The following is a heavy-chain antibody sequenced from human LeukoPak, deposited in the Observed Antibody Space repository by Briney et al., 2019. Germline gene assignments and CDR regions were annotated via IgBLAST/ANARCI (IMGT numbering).Heavy chain of an antibody. CDR3: ATAGTGKAYAFDI. Sequence: GGSLRLSCAASGFTFSTYAMSWVRQAPGKGLEWVTVISYDGSNKFYADSVKGRFTISRDNSKNTVYVQMNSLRAEDTAVYYCATAGTGKAYAFDIWGQGTMVTVSS. J-gene: IGHJ3*02. CDR2: ISYDGSNK. CDR1: GFTFSTYA. V-gene: IGHV3-30-3*01.